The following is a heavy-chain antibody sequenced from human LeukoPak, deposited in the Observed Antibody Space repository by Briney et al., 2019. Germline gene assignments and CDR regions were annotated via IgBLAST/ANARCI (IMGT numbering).Heavy chain of an antibody. Sequence: SVKVSCKASGGTFSSYAISWVRQAPGQGLEWMGGIIPIFGTANYAQKFQGRVTITADESTSTAYMELSSLRSEDTGVYYCAREDLVVDFWTPAGGGVQHWGQGTLVTVSS. V-gene: IGHV1-69*13. D-gene: IGHD3-3*01. J-gene: IGHJ1*01. CDR2: IIPIFGTA. CDR1: GGTFSSYA. CDR3: AREDLVVDFWTPAGGGVQH.